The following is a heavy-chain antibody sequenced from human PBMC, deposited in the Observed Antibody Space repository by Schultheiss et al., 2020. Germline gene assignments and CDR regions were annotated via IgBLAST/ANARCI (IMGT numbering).Heavy chain of an antibody. CDR1: VGSISSGSYY. CDR2: IYTSGST. Sequence: SQTLSLTCTVSVGSISSGSYYWSWIRQPAGKGLEWIGRIYTSGSTNYNPSLKSRVTISVDTSRNQFSLNLRSVTAEDTAVYYCARVKSITGNLDYWGQGTLVTVS. J-gene: IGHJ4*02. V-gene: IGHV4-61*02. D-gene: IGHD1-20*01. CDR3: ARVKSITGNLDY.